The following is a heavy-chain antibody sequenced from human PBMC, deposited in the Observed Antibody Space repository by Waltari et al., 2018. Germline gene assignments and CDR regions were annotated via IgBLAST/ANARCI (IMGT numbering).Heavy chain of an antibody. CDR3: ARAYCSSTSCYIRYGMDV. Sequence: QVQLVQSGAEVKKHGASVKVSCTASGYTFTGYYMHWVRQAPGQGLEWMGLINPNSGGTNYAQKFQGWVTMTRDTSISTAYMELSRLRSDDTAVYYCARAYCSSTSCYIRYGMDVWGQGTTVTVSS. D-gene: IGHD2-2*02. V-gene: IGHV1-2*04. CDR1: GYTFTGYY. CDR2: INPNSGGT. J-gene: IGHJ6*02.